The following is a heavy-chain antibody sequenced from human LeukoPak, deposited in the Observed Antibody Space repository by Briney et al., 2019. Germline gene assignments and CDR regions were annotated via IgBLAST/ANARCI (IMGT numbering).Heavy chain of an antibody. CDR1: GGSISPYY. Sequence: NPSETLSLTCTVSGGSISPYYWSWIRQPPGKGLEWIGYVYYSGSTNYNPSLKSRVTISVDTSKNQFSLKLSSVTAADTAVYYCARVGSGYGMDVWGQGTTVTVSS. J-gene: IGHJ6*02. V-gene: IGHV4-59*01. CDR2: VYYSGST. CDR3: ARVGSGYGMDV. D-gene: IGHD3-3*01.